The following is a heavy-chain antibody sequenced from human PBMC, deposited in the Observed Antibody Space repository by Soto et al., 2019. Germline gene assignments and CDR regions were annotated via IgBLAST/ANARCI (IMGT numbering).Heavy chain of an antibody. CDR3: ARGGDSSLYYYYYMDV. Sequence: LSLTCTVSGGSISSYYWSWIRQPPGKGLEWIGYIYYSGSTNYNPSLKSRVTISVDTSKNQFSLKLSSVTAADTAVYYCARGGDSSLYYYYYMDVWGKGTTVTVSS. CDR2: IYYSGST. D-gene: IGHD3-22*01. J-gene: IGHJ6*03. V-gene: IGHV4-59*01. CDR1: GGSISSYY.